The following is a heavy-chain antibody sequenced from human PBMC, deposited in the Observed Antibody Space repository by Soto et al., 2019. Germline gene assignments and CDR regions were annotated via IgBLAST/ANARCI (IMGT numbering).Heavy chain of an antibody. CDR1: GYTFTGYY. D-gene: IGHD1-26*01. Sequence: QVQLVQSGAEVKKPGASVKVSCKASGYTFTGYYMHWVRQAPGQGLEWMGWINPNSGGTNYAQKFQGWVTMTRDTSISTAYMELSRLRSDDTAVYYCARDAGLMWVGHTTLDYWGQGTLVTVSS. J-gene: IGHJ4*02. CDR2: INPNSGGT. CDR3: ARDAGLMWVGHTTLDY. V-gene: IGHV1-2*04.